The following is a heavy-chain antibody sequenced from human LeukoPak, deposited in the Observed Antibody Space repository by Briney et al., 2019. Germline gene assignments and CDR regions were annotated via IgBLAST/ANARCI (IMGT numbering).Heavy chain of an antibody. J-gene: IGHJ4*02. CDR3: AREEAYYDFWSGYYGGYCFDY. D-gene: IGHD3-3*01. CDR2: INPNSGGT. V-gene: IGHV1-2*02. Sequence: GASVKVSCKASGYTFTGYYMHWVRQAPGQGLEWMGWINPNSGGTNYAQKFQGRVTMTRDTSISTAYMELSRLRSDDTAVYYCAREEAYYDFWSGYYGGYCFDYWGQGTLVTVSS. CDR1: GYTFTGYY.